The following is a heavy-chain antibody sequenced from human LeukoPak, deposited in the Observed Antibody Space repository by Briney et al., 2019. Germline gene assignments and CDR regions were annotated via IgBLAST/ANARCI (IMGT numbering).Heavy chain of an antibody. D-gene: IGHD3-22*01. CDR1: GGSISSSSYY. CDR3: ARVKGTRTKIPYYYDSSGLFDY. J-gene: IGHJ4*02. Sequence: SETLSLTCTVSGGSISSSSYYWGWIRQPPGKGLEWIGSIYYSGSTYYNPSLKSRVTISVDKSKNQFSLKLSSVTAADTAVYYCARVKGTRTKIPYYYDSSGLFDYWGQGTLVTVSS. CDR2: IYYSGST. V-gene: IGHV4-39*07.